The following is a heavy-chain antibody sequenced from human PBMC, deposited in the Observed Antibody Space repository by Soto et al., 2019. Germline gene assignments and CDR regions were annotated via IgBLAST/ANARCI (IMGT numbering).Heavy chain of an antibody. CDR1: GYSFAGYW. V-gene: IGHV5-10-1*01. CDR2: IDPSDSQT. J-gene: IGHJ4*02. CDR3: ARKIYDYDTGPNFQYYFDS. D-gene: IGHD3-22*01. Sequence: XESLKVSCKGSGYSFAGYWITWVRQKPGKGLEWMGRIDPSDSQTYYSPSFRGHVTISVTKSITTVFLQWSSLRASDTAMYYCARKIYDYDTGPNFQYYFDSWGQGTPVTVSS.